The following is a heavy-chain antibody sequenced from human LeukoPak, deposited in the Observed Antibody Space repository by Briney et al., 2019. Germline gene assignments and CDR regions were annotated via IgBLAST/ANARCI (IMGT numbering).Heavy chain of an antibody. CDR2: IYYSGST. Sequence: SETLSLTCTVSGGSIGSISYYWGWIRQPPEKGLEWIGNIYYSGSTYYNPSLKSRVTISVDTSKNQFSLKLSSVTAADTAVYCCARDTGDYPHVAFDIWGQGTLVTVSS. CDR3: ARDTGDYPHVAFDI. CDR1: GGSIGSISYY. D-gene: IGHD7-27*01. J-gene: IGHJ3*02. V-gene: IGHV4-39*07.